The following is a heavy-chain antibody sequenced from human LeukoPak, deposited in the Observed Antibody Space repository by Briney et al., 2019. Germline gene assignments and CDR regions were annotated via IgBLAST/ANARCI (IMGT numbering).Heavy chain of an antibody. D-gene: IGHD2-8*01. Sequence: PSETLSLTCTVSGDSITSYYWNWIRQPPGKGLEWIGYIYYSGSTNYNPSLKSRVTISVDTSKNQFSLKLSSVTAADTAVYYCARAMGGYYYYMDVWGKGTTVTVSS. CDR3: ARAMGGYYYYMDV. V-gene: IGHV4-59*01. CDR2: IYYSGST. CDR1: GDSITSYY. J-gene: IGHJ6*03.